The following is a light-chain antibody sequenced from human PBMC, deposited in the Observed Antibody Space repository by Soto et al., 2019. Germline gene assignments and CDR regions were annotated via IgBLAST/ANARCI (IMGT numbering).Light chain of an antibody. CDR2: GND. CDR3: AAWDDSLNGVV. J-gene: IGLJ2*01. Sequence: QPVLTQPPSASATPGQRVTISCSGSTSNIGSNTVNWYQQLPGAAPKLLISGNDQRPSGVPDRFSGSKSGTSASLAISGLQSDDEADYYCAAWDDSLNGVVFGGGTKLTVL. V-gene: IGLV1-44*01. CDR1: TSNIGSNT.